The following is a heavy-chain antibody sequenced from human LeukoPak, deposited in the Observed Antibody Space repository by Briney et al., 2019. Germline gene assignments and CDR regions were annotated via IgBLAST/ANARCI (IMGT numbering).Heavy chain of an antibody. CDR2: ISFGSSYV. V-gene: IGHV3-21*01. CDR1: GFTFSSYS. J-gene: IGHJ4*02. CDR3: ARDWVGATHSV. Sequence: GSLRLSCAASGFTFSSYSMNWVRQAPGKGLEWVSSISFGSSYVYYADSVKGRFTIFRDNAKNSLYLQMNSLRAVDTAVYYCARDWVGATHSVWGQGTLVTVSS. D-gene: IGHD1-26*01.